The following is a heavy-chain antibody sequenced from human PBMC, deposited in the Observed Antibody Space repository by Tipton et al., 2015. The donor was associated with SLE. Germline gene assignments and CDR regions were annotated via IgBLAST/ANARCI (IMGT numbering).Heavy chain of an antibody. J-gene: IGHJ4*02. CDR1: GGSISSSSYY. CDR3: ARSGSDGRYFDY. V-gene: IGHV4-39*07. D-gene: IGHD3-10*01. Sequence: TLSLTCTVSGGSISSSSYYWGWIRQPPGKGLEWIGSIYYSGSTYYNPSLKSRVTISVDRSKNQFSLKLSSVTAADTAVYYCARSGSDGRYFDYWGQGTLVTVSS. CDR2: IYYSGST.